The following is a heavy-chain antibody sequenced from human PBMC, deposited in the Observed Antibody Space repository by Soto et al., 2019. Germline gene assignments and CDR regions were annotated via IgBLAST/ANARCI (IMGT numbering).Heavy chain of an antibody. Sequence: PGESLKISCKGSGYSFNNYWIGWARQMPGKGLEWMGIIYPGDSDTRYSPSFQGQVTISADKSISTAYLQWSSLKASDTAMYYCARRYCSDGSCYVDYWGQGTLVTVSS. CDR2: IYPGDSDT. CDR1: GYSFNNYW. J-gene: IGHJ4*02. V-gene: IGHV5-51*01. CDR3: ARRYCSDGSCYVDY. D-gene: IGHD2-15*01.